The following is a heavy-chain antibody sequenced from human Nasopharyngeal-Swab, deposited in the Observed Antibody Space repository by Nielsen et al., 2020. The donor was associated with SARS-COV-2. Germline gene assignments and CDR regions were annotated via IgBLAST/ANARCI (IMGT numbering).Heavy chain of an antibody. Sequence: GEFLKISCAASGFTFSGFAMSWVRQTPGKGLEWVSTITAGGSTKFYADSVQGRFTISRDNAKNSLYLQMNSLRAEDTALYYCAKARRTDTYGYECFDSWGQGTLVTVSS. J-gene: IGHJ4*02. CDR2: ITAGGSTK. CDR1: GFTFSGFA. V-gene: IGHV3-23*01. D-gene: IGHD5-18*01. CDR3: AKARRTDTYGYECFDS.